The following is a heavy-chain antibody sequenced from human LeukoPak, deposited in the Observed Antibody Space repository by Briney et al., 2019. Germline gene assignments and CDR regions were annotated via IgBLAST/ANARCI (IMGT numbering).Heavy chain of an antibody. Sequence: SETLSLTCTASGGSISSGDYYWSWIRQPPGKGLEWIGYIYYSGSTYYNPSLKSRVTISVDTSKNQFSLKLSSVTAADTAVYYCASVVPAAMGVDYWGQGTLVTVSS. V-gene: IGHV4-30-4*08. J-gene: IGHJ4*02. D-gene: IGHD2-2*01. CDR2: IYYSGST. CDR1: GGSISSGDYY. CDR3: ASVVPAAMGVDY.